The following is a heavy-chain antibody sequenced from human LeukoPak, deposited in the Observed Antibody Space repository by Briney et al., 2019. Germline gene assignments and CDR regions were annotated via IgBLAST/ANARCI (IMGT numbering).Heavy chain of an antibody. CDR3: ATSPVGASLYFDY. D-gene: IGHD1-26*01. Sequence: GGSLRLSCAASGFTFSSYGMHWVRQAPGKGLGWVAFIRYDGSNKYYADSVKGRFTISRDNSKNTLYLQMNSLRAEDTAVYYCATSPVGASLYFDYWGQGTLVTVSS. J-gene: IGHJ4*02. CDR1: GFTFSSYG. V-gene: IGHV3-30*02. CDR2: IRYDGSNK.